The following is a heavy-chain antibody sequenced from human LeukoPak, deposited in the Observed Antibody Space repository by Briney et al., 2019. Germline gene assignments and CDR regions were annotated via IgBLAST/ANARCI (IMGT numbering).Heavy chain of an antibody. CDR3: AKDHDPFGVIRSAFDI. D-gene: IGHD3-3*01. CDR2: IRYDGSNK. V-gene: IGHV3-30*02. J-gene: IGHJ3*02. CDR1: GFTFSSYG. Sequence: GGSLRLSCAASGFTFSSYGMHRVRQAPGKGLEWVAFIRYDGSNKYYADSVKGRFTISRDNSKNTLYLQMNSLRAEDTAVYYCAKDHDPFGVIRSAFDIWGQGTMVTVSS.